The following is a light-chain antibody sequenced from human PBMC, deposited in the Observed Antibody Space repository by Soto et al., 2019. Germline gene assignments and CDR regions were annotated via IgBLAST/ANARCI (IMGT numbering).Light chain of an antibody. Sequence: EIVLTQSPATLALSPGERATLSCSASPGVTNYLAWYQQKPGQTPRLLIYGAFNRATGNPARFSGSGSGTDFKLTISRLEPEDFPVYYYQQRNNWPPVTCGQGTGLEIK. V-gene: IGKV3-11*01. J-gene: IGKJ5*01. CDR2: GAF. CDR1: PGVTNY. CDR3: QQRNNWPPVT.